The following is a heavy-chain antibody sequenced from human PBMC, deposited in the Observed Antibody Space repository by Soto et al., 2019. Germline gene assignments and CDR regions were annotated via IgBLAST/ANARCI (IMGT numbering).Heavy chain of an antibody. Sequence: EVQLVESGGGLVQPGGSLRLSCAASGFTVSGHYMNWVRQAPGKGLEWVSVIYSGGTTYYADSVRGRFTISRESSTNTLYLQMRDLRPEDTAVYHWASASWELVSSWGYLMDVWGQGTTVPVSS. D-gene: IGHD2-8*02. J-gene: IGHJ6*02. CDR2: IYSGGTT. V-gene: IGHV3-66*01. CDR3: ASASWELVSSWGYLMDV. CDR1: GFTVSGHY.